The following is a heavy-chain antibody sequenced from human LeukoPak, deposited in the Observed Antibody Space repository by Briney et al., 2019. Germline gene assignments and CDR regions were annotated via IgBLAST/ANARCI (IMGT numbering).Heavy chain of an antibody. CDR3: AGPPLYYYDSSGYHEDY. Sequence: SETLSLTCTVSGVSISSYYWSWIRQPPGKGLEWIGHIYYSGSTNYNPSLKSRGTISVDTSKNQLYLKLSSVTAADTAVYYCAGPPLYYYDSSGYHEDYWGQGTLVTVSS. J-gene: IGHJ4*02. V-gene: IGHV4-59*08. CDR1: GVSISSYY. D-gene: IGHD3-22*01. CDR2: IYYSGST.